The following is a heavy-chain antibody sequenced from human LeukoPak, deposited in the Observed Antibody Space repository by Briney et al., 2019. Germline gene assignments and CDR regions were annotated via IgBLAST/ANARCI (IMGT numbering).Heavy chain of an antibody. V-gene: IGHV3-30*18. Sequence: PGRSLRLSCAASGFTFSSYGMHWVRQAPGKGLEWVAVISYDGSNKYYADSVKGRFTISRDNSKNTLYLQMNSLRAEDTAVYYCAKEGVSSSYYYYYYMDVWGKGTTVTVSS. D-gene: IGHD6-6*01. CDR2: ISYDGSNK. CDR1: GFTFSSYG. J-gene: IGHJ6*03. CDR3: AKEGVSSSYYYYYYMDV.